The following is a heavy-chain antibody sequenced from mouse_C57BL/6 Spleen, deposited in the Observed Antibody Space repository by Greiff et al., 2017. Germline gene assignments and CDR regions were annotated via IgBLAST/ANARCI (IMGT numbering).Heavy chain of an antibody. V-gene: IGHV1-19*01. CDR2: INPYNGGT. Sequence: VQLQQSGPVLVKPGASVKMSCKASGYTFTDYYMNWVKQSHGKSLEWIGVINPYNGGTSYNQKFKGKATLTVDKSSSTAYMELNSLTSEDSAVYYCARDGYGNSLYYFDYWGQGTTLTVSS. D-gene: IGHD2-10*02. CDR1: GYTFTDYY. CDR3: ARDGYGNSLYYFDY. J-gene: IGHJ2*01.